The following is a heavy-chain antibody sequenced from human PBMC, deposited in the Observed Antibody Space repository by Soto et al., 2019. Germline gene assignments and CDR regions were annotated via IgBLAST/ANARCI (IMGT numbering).Heavy chain of an antibody. CDR2: IWYDGSNK. D-gene: IGHD1-26*01. J-gene: IGHJ6*02. Sequence: GGSLRLSCAASGFTFSSYGMHWVRQAPGKGLEWVAVIWYDGSNKYYADSVKGRFTISRDNSKNTLYLQRNSLRAEDTAVYYCARDRGELLSYYYGMDVWDQGTTVTVSS. V-gene: IGHV3-33*01. CDR1: GFTFSSYG. CDR3: ARDRGELLSYYYGMDV.